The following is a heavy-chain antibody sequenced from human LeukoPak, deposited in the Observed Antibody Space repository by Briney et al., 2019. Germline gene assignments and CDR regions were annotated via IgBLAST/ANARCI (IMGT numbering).Heavy chain of an antibody. D-gene: IGHD4-17*01. Sequence: PSETLSLTCAVSGGSISSYYWSWIRQPAGKGLEWIGRIYTSGTTHYNPSLKSRVTMSVDTSKDQFSLKLSSVTAADTAVYYCARLSTVTTSFDYWGQGTLVTVSS. CDR1: GGSISSYY. CDR2: IYTSGTT. CDR3: ARLSTVTTSFDY. J-gene: IGHJ4*02. V-gene: IGHV4-4*07.